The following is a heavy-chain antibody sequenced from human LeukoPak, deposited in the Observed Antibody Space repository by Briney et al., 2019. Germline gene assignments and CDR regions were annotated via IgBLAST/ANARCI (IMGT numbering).Heavy chain of an antibody. J-gene: IGHJ5*02. CDR3: ARDLYGSGTGWFDP. CDR1: GGSISSYY. CDR2: IYYSGST. V-gene: IGHV4-59*01. D-gene: IGHD3-10*01. Sequence: PSETLSLTCTVSGGSISSYYWSWIRQPPGKGLEWIGYIYYSGSTNYNPSLKSRVTISVDTSKNQFSLELSSVTAADTAVYYCARDLYGSGTGWFDPWGQGTLVTVSS.